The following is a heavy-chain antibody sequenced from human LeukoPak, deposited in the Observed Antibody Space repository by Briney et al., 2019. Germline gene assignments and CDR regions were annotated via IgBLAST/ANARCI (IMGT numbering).Heavy chain of an antibody. J-gene: IGHJ5*02. Sequence: SETLSLTCTVSGGSISSSSYYWGWIRQPPGKGLEWIGSIYYSGSTYYNPSLKSRVTISVDTSKNQFSLKLSSVTAADTAVYYCARQFGSDYYDSKGPGWFDPWGQGTLVTVTS. CDR3: ARQFGSDYYDSKGPGWFDP. CDR2: IYYSGST. CDR1: GGSISSSSYY. V-gene: IGHV4-39*01. D-gene: IGHD3-22*01.